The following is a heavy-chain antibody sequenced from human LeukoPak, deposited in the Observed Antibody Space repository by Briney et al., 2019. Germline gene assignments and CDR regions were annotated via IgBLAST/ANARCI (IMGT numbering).Heavy chain of an antibody. V-gene: IGHV4-39*01. CDR3: ARVYDRSAYLNY. D-gene: IGHD3-22*01. J-gene: IGHJ4*02. CDR1: GGSISSSSFY. Sequence: PSETLSLTCTVSGGSISSSSFYWGWIRQPPGKGLEWIGSIYYSGSTYYNPSLRSRVTISVDTSKNQFSLRLSSVTAADTAVYYCARVYDRSAYLNYWGQGTLVTVSS. CDR2: IYYSGST.